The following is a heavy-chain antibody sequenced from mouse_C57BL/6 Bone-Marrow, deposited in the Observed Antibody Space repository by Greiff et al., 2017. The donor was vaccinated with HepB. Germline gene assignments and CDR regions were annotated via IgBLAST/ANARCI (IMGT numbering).Heavy chain of an antibody. Sequence: VQLQESGPGLVAPSQSLSITCTVSGFSLTSYGVSWVRQPPGKGLEWLGVIWGDGSTNYHSALISRLSISKDNSKSQVFLKLNSLQTDDTATYYCANLLWLRREAWFAYWGQGTLVTVSA. V-gene: IGHV2-3*01. D-gene: IGHD2-2*01. CDR1: GFSLTSYG. CDR3: ANLLWLRREAWFAY. CDR2: IWGDGST. J-gene: IGHJ3*01.